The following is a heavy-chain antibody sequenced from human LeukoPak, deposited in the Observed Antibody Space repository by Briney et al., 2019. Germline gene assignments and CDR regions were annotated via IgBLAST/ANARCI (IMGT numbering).Heavy chain of an antibody. CDR2: ISWNSGSI. D-gene: IGHD2-21*01. V-gene: IGHV3-9*01. Sequence: GGPLRLSCAASGFTFDDYAMHWVRQAPGKGLEWVSGISWNSGSIGYADSVKGRFTISRDNAKNSLYLQMNSLRAEDTALYYCAKDIGSEFYSAYDYWGQGTLVTVSS. CDR1: GFTFDDYA. J-gene: IGHJ4*02. CDR3: AKDIGSEFYSAYDY.